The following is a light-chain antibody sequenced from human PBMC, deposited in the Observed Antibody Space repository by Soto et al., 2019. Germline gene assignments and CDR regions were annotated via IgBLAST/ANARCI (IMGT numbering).Light chain of an antibody. CDR1: SSNIVAGYD. Sequence: QSVLTQPPSVSGAPGQRVTISCTGSSSNIVAGYDVHWYHQLPGTAPKLLIYGNNNRPSGVPDRFSGSRSGTSASLAITGLQAEDEADYYRQSYDSSLSVWVFGGGTKLTVL. J-gene: IGLJ3*02. CDR3: QSYDSSLSVWV. CDR2: GNN. V-gene: IGLV1-40*01.